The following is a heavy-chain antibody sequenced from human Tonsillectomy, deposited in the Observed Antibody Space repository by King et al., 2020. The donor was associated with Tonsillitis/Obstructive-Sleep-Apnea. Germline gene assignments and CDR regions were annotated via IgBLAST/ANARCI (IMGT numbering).Heavy chain of an antibody. CDR2: INPNRRGT. J-gene: IGHJ4*02. V-gene: IGHV1-2*06. Sequence: LQLVQSGAEVKKPGASVKVSCKASGYTFTGYYMHWVRQAPGQGLEWMGRINPNRRGTNYAQKFKGRVTMTRETSISTAYMELSRLRPDDTAVYYGAREGGMWPSGWKDYWGQGTLVTVSS. CDR3: AREGGMWPSGWKDY. CDR1: GYTFTGYY. D-gene: IGHD6-13*01.